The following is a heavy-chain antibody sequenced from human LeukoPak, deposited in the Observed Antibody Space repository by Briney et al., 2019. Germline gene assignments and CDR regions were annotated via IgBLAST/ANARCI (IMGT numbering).Heavy chain of an antibody. CDR2: IYYSGST. J-gene: IGHJ3*02. D-gene: IGHD3-10*01. CDR1: GGSISSGGYY. Sequence: SETLSLTCTVSGGSISSGGYYWSWIRQHPGKGLEWIGYIYYSGSTNYNPSLKSRVTISVDTSKNQFSLKLSSVTAADTAVYYCAISNAWLGDFLGAFDIWGQGKMVTVSS. CDR3: AISNAWLGDFLGAFDI. V-gene: IGHV4-61*08.